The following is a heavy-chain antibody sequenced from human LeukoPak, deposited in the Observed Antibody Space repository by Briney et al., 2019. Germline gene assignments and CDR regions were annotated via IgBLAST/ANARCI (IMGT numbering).Heavy chain of an antibody. CDR2: ISSSSSYI. CDR1: RFTFSSYS. Sequence: PGGSPRLSCAASRFTFSSYSMNWVRQAPGKGLEWVSSISSSSSYIYYADSVKGRFTISRDNAKNSLYLQMNSLRGEDTAVYYCARDGYSGSYYRLYYFFMDVWGKGTTVTVSS. J-gene: IGHJ6*03. D-gene: IGHD1-26*01. CDR3: ARDGYSGSYYRLYYFFMDV. V-gene: IGHV3-21*04.